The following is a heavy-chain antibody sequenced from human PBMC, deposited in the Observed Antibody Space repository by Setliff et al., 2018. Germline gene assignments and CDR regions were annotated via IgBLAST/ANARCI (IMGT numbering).Heavy chain of an antibody. J-gene: IGHJ4*02. V-gene: IGHV1-69*13. D-gene: IGHD1-26*01. CDR1: GGTFINYA. Sequence: ASVKVSCKASGGTFINYAISWVRQAPGQGLEWMGGIIPIFGTANYAQKFQGRVTITADESTSTAYMELSSLRSEDTAVYYCARVSRTIVAARGFDYWGQGTLVTVS. CDR2: IIPIFGTA. CDR3: ARVSRTIVAARGFDY.